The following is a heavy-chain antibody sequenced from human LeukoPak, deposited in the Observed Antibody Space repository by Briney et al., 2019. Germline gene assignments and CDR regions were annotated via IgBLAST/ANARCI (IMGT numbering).Heavy chain of an antibody. CDR3: AKDRSYYDRISNFDY. D-gene: IGHD3-22*01. CDR2: ISGNGGST. Sequence: GGSLRLSCAASGFTFSSYAMSWVRQARGKGLEWVSGISGNGGSTYYADSVEGRFTISRDNSKNTLYLQINNLRAEDTAIYYCAKDRSYYDRISNFDYWGQGTLVTVSS. V-gene: IGHV3-23*01. J-gene: IGHJ4*02. CDR1: GFTFSSYA.